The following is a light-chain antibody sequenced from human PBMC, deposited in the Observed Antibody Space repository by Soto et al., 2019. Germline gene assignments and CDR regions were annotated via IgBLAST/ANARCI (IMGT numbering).Light chain of an antibody. Sequence: EIVMTQSPATLSVSPGERATLSCRASQNVGNNLVWYQQKPGQAPRLLIYGASTRAAGIPDRFSGSGSGTEFSLTISGLQSDDFAVYYCQQFNNWPPWTFGQGTKVEIK. CDR1: QNVGNN. CDR2: GAS. CDR3: QQFNNWPPWT. J-gene: IGKJ1*01. V-gene: IGKV3-15*01.